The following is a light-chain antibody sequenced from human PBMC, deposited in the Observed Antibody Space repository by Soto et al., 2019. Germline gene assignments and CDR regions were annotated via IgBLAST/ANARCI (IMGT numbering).Light chain of an antibody. CDR1: SGDIGSYNR. CDR2: EVT. Sequence: VLAQPASVSGSPGQSTTISCTGTSGDIGSYNRVSWYQQHPGKAPKLIIYEVTDRPSGVSNRFSGSKSGNTASLTISGLQAEDEAEYHCSSYTNINTRACVFGTGTKVTVL. V-gene: IGLV2-14*01. J-gene: IGLJ1*01. CDR3: SSYTNINTRACV.